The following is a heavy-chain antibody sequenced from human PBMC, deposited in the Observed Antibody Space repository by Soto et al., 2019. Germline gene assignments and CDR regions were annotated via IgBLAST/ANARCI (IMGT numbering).Heavy chain of an antibody. CDR3: AKDGSHTYGDEPHYYYYYMDV. CDR1: GFTFSSYA. J-gene: IGHJ6*03. D-gene: IGHD4-17*01. V-gene: IGHV3-23*01. Sequence: GGSLRLSCAASGFTFSSYAMSWVRQAPGKGLEWVSAISGSGGSTYYADSVKGRFTISRDNSKNTLYLQMNSLRAEDTAVYYCAKDGSHTYGDEPHYYYYYMDVWGKGTTVTVSS. CDR2: ISGSGGST.